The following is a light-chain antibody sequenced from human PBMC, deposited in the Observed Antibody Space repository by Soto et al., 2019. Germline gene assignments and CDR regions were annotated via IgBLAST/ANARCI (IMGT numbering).Light chain of an antibody. Sequence: QSALTQPRSVSGSPGQSVTISCTGTSSDVGGYNYVSWYQQHPGKAPKLMIYDVSEWSSGVPDRFSGSKSGNTASLTISGLQADDEADYYCCSYAGAYTYVFGTGTKVTV. CDR3: CSYAGAYTYV. V-gene: IGLV2-11*01. J-gene: IGLJ1*01. CDR1: SSDVGGYNY. CDR2: DVS.